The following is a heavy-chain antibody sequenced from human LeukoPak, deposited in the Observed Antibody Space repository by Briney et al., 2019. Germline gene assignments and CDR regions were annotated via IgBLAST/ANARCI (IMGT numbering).Heavy chain of an antibody. J-gene: IGHJ4*02. CDR3: VRQDGRSGWTVGCLDS. Sequence: PSETLSLTCTVSGGSISSSSYYWGWIRQPPGKGLEWIGSIYYSGSTYYNPSLNSRVTISVVTSKNQFSLQLNSVTAADTAVYYCVRQDGRSGWTVGCLDSWGQGSLVTVSS. CDR2: IYYSGST. CDR1: GGSISSSSYY. D-gene: IGHD4-23*01. V-gene: IGHV4-39*01.